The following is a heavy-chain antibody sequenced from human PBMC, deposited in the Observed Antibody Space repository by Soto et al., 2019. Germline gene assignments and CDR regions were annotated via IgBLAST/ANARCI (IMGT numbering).Heavy chain of an antibody. D-gene: IGHD2-8*01. J-gene: IGHJ4*02. CDR1: GFTFSSYA. CDR3: ERDITRYCTNGVCYTGSDY. CDR2: ISYDGSNK. Sequence: QVQLVESGGGVVQPGRSLRLSCAASGFTFSSYAMHWVRQAPGKGLEWVAVISYDGSNKYYADSVKGRFTISRDNSKNTRYLQMNSLRAEDTAVYYCERDITRYCTNGVCYTGSDYWGQGTLVTVSS. V-gene: IGHV3-30-3*01.